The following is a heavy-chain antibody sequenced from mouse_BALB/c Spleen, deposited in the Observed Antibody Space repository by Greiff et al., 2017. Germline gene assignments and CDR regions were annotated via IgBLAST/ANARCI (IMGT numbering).Heavy chain of an antibody. CDR3: ARQWLRRGYFDV. J-gene: IGHJ1*01. CDR2: IYPGGGYT. CDR1: GYTFTNYW. D-gene: IGHD2-2*01. V-gene: IGHV1-63*02. Sequence: QVQLKQSGAELVRPGTSVKISCKASGYTFTNYWLGWVKQRPGHGLEWIGDIYPGGGYTNYNEKFKGKATLTADTSSSTAYMQLSSLTSEDSAVYFCARQWLRRGYFDVWGAGTTVTVSS.